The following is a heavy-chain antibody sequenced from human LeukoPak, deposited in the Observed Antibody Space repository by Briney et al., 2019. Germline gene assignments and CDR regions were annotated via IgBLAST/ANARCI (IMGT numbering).Heavy chain of an antibody. CDR2: IWYDGSNK. Sequence: GGFLRLSCAASGFTFSSYGMHWVRQAPGKGLEWVAVIWYDGSNKYYADSVKGRFTISRDNSKNTLYLQMNSLRAEDTAVYYCARPTYSGSYYWFDYWGQGTLVTVSS. D-gene: IGHD1-26*01. V-gene: IGHV3-33*01. CDR3: ARPTYSGSYYWFDY. J-gene: IGHJ4*02. CDR1: GFTFSSYG.